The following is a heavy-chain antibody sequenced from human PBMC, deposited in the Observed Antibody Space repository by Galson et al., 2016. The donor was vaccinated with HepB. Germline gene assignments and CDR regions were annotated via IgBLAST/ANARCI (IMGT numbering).Heavy chain of an antibody. CDR2: ISGSGGSA. J-gene: IGHJ4*02. CDR1: GFTFSDYA. D-gene: IGHD6-19*01. Sequence: SLRLSCAASGFTFSDYAISWVRQAPGKGLKWVSAISGSGGSAYYAESVKGRFTISRDNSKNTFYLRMNTLRPEDTAVFFCAKGQGSASGWSGAFDSWGQGTLVTVSS. V-gene: IGHV3-23*01. CDR3: AKGQGSASGWSGAFDS.